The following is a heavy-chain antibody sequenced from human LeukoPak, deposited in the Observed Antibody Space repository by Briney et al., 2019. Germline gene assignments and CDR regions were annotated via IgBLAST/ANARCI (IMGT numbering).Heavy chain of an antibody. CDR1: GFTFSNAW. Sequence: PGGSLRLSCAASGFTFSNAWMSWVRQAPGKGLEWVGRIKSKTDGGTTDYAAPVKGRFTIPRDDSKNTLYLQMNSLKTEDAAVYYCTRDLCSSTSCYAPFDYWGQGTLVTVSS. V-gene: IGHV3-15*01. J-gene: IGHJ4*02. D-gene: IGHD2-2*01. CDR3: TRDLCSSTSCYAPFDY. CDR2: IKSKTDGGTT.